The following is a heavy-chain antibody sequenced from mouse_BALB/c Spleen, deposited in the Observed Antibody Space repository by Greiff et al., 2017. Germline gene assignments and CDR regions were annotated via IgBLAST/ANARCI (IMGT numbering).Heavy chain of an antibody. CDR2: ISSGSSTI. D-gene: IGHD1-1*01. CDR3: ARPTVVDNDAMDY. Sequence: EVQVVESGGGLVQPGGSRKLSCAASGFTFSSFGMHWVRQAPEKGLEWVAYISSGSSTIYYADTVKGRFTISRANPKNTLFLQMTSLRSEDTAMYYCARPTVVDNDAMDYWGQGTSVTVSS. V-gene: IGHV5-17*02. J-gene: IGHJ4*01. CDR1: GFTFSSFG.